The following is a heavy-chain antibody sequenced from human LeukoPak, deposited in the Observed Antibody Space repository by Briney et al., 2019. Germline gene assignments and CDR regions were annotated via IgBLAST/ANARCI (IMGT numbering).Heavy chain of an antibody. V-gene: IGHV3-33*01. CDR3: VGLGTNYYGLR. D-gene: IGHD3-10*01. Sequence: GGSLRLSCAASGFTFSSYGMHWVRQAPGKGLEWVAVIWYDGSNKCYADSVKGRFTISRDNSKNTLYLEMNSLRAEDTAVYYCVGLGTNYYGLRWGQGTLVTVSS. CDR1: GFTFSSYG. J-gene: IGHJ4*02. CDR2: IWYDGSNK.